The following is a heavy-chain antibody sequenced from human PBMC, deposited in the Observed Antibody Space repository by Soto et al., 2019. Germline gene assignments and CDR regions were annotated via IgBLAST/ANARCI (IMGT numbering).Heavy chain of an antibody. Sequence: KSSETLSLTCTVSGGSISSYYWSWIRQPAGKGLEWIGHIYTSGSTNYSPSLKSRITMSVDTSKKQFSLKLSSVTAADTAVYYCAREMYYYDSSPNSPLRWFDPWGQGTLVTVSS. CDR3: AREMYYYDSSPNSPLRWFDP. D-gene: IGHD3-22*01. CDR2: IYTSGST. V-gene: IGHV4-4*07. J-gene: IGHJ5*02. CDR1: GGSISSYY.